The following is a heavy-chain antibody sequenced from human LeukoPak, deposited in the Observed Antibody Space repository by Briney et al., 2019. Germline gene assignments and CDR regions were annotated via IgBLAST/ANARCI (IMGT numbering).Heavy chain of an antibody. CDR3: AKRLAQTKGFDY. Sequence: GGSLRLSCAASGFIVSNYAVGWVRQAPGKGLEWVSAIGPSGNTYYADSVKGRFTISRDNFKNTLYLQTNSLRADDTALYYCAKRLAQTKGFDYWGQGILVTVSS. CDR2: IGPSGNT. D-gene: IGHD2-21*01. J-gene: IGHJ4*02. V-gene: IGHV3-23*01. CDR1: GFIVSNYA.